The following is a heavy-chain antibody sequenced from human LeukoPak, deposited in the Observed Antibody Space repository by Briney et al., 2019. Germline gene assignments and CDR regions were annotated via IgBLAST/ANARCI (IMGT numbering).Heavy chain of an antibody. V-gene: IGHV4-38-2*02. J-gene: IGHJ4*02. CDR2: IYHSGST. CDR1: GYSISSGYY. CDR3: ATPDYDFWSGYYARGFDY. Sequence: PSETLSLTCTVSGYSISSGYYWGWIRPPPGKGLEWIGSIYHSGSTYYNPSLKSRVTISVDTSKNQFSLKLSSVTAADTAVYYCATPDYDFWSGYYARGFDYWGQGTLVTVSS. D-gene: IGHD3-3*01.